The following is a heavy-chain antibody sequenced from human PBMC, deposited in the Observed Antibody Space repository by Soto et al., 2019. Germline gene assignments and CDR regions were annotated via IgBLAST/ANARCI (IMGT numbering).Heavy chain of an antibody. CDR2: MNPNSGNT. J-gene: IGHJ6*03. V-gene: IGHV1-8*01. CDR3: ARASWDIVVVPAAMRENYYYYYMDV. CDR1: GYTFTSYD. Sequence: ASVKVSCKASGYTFTSYDINWVRQATGQGLEWMGWMNPNSGNTGYAQKFQGRVTMTRNTSISTAYMELSSLRSEDTAVYYCARASWDIVVVPAAMRENYYYYYMDVWGKGTTVTVSS. D-gene: IGHD2-2*01.